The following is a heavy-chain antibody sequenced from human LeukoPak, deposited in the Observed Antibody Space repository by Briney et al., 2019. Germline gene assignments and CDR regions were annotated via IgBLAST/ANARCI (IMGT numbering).Heavy chain of an antibody. CDR3: ARDDYGDYVWHY. CDR1: GGSISSGDYY. J-gene: IGHJ4*02. D-gene: IGHD4-17*01. CDR2: IHHSGST. Sequence: PSETLSLTCTVSGGSISSGDYYWSWIRQPPGKGLEWIGTIHHSGSTYYNPSLKSRVTVLVDTSKNQFSLKLSSVTAADTAVYYCARDDYGDYVWHYWGQGTLVTVSS. V-gene: IGHV4-39*07.